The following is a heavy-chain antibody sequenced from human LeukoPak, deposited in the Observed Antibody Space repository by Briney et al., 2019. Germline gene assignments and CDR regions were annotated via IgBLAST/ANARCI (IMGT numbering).Heavy chain of an antibody. CDR2: IYSGGST. J-gene: IGHJ4*02. CDR1: GFTFSDYY. Sequence: PGGSLRLSCVASGFTFSDYYMSWIRQAPGKGLEWVSVIYSGGSTYYADSVKGLFTISRDNSKNTLYLQMNSLRAEDTAVYYCVRDVDTAMVPLSFFDHWGQGILVTVSS. D-gene: IGHD5-18*01. CDR3: VRDVDTAMVPLSFFDH. V-gene: IGHV3-66*01.